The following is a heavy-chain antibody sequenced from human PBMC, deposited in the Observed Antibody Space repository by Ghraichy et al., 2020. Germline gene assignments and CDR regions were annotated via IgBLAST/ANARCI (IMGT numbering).Heavy chain of an antibody. CDR1: GGSVSSGSYY. J-gene: IGHJ5*02. D-gene: IGHD6-19*01. CDR2: IYYSGST. Sequence: SQTLSLTCTVSGGSVSSGSYYWSWIRQPPGKGLEWIGYIYYSGSTNYNPSLKSRVTISVDTSKNQFSLKLSSVTAADTAVYYCARVGGSGWYVAGGFDPWGQGTLVTVSS. V-gene: IGHV4-61*01. CDR3: ARVGGSGWYVAGGFDP.